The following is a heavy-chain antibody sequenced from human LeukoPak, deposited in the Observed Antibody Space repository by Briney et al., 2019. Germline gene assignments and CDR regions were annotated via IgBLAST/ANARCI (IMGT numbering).Heavy chain of an antibody. CDR2: INPNSGGT. Sequence: ASVKVSCKASGYTFTGYYLHWVRQAPGQGLEWMGWINPNSGGTHYAQKFQGRVTMTRDTSISTAYMELSRLRSDDTAVYYCARDPGYSSPRGDYWGQGTLVTVSS. J-gene: IGHJ4*02. D-gene: IGHD5-18*01. CDR3: ARDPGYSSPRGDY. CDR1: GYTFTGYY. V-gene: IGHV1-2*02.